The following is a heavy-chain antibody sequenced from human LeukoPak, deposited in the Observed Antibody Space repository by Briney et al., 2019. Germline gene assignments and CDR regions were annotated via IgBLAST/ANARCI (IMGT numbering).Heavy chain of an antibody. D-gene: IGHD3-22*01. Sequence: GASLKISCEASGYSFTNYWIGWVRQMPGKGLEWMGIIYPDDSESKYSPSFQGQVTISADKSISTPSLQWSSLKASDTAMYYCARSRDSSGYYYLIWGQGTLVTVSS. CDR1: GYSFTNYW. J-gene: IGHJ4*02. V-gene: IGHV5-51*01. CDR3: ARSRDSSGYYYLI. CDR2: IYPDDSES.